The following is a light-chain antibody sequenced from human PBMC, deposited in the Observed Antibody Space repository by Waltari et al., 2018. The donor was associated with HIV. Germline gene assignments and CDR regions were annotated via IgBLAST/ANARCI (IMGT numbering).Light chain of an antibody. CDR1: QSILYSSDNKNH. V-gene: IGKV4-1*01. CDR3: QQYYNSPFT. CDR2: WAS. Sequence: DIVMTQSPDSLAVSLGERATINCKSSQSILYSSDNKNHLAWYQQRPGQPPQLLIYWASTRESGVPDRFSGSGSGTDFTLTINSLQADDVAVYYCQQYYNSPFTFGQGTKLEIK. J-gene: IGKJ2*01.